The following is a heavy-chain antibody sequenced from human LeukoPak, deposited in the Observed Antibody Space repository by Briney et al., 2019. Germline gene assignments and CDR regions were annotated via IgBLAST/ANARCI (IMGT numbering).Heavy chain of an antibody. CDR2: IKANGGGT. V-gene: IGHV3-23*01. D-gene: IGHD2-21*02. J-gene: IGHJ4*02. CDR3: VKARMRHCGPDCLES. CDR1: GFTFSNYG. Sequence: PGGSLRLSSAASGFTFSNYGMSWVRQVERKGLEWDSVIKANGGGTNYAESVKGRFTISRDNSKNTVYLQMNRLRAEDTAVYYCVKARMRHCGPDCLESWGQGTLVTVSS.